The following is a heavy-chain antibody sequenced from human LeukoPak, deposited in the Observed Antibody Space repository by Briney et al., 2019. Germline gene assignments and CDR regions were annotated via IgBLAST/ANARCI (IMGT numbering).Heavy chain of an antibody. J-gene: IGHJ4*02. CDR3: ARRGGAFALDY. Sequence: SETLSLTCAVSGYSISSGYYCGWIRQPPGKGLEWIGSIYHSGSTYYNPSLKSRVTISVDTSKNQFSLKLSSVTAADTAVYYCARRGGAFALDYWGQGTLVTVSS. V-gene: IGHV4-38-2*01. CDR1: GYSISSGYY. D-gene: IGHD3-10*01. CDR2: IYHSGST.